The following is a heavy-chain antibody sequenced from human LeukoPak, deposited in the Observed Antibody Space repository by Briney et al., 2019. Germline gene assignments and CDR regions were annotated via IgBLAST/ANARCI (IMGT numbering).Heavy chain of an antibody. CDR2: ISSSSSYI. J-gene: IGHJ4*02. CDR3: ARGPPDIVVVVAATIDY. CDR1: GFTFSSYS. Sequence: GGSLRLSCAASGFTFSSYSMNWVRQAPGKGLEWVSSISSSSSYIYYADSVKGRFTISRDNAKNSLYLQMNSLRAEDTAVYYCARGPPDIVVVVAATIDYWGQGTLVTVSS. V-gene: IGHV3-21*01. D-gene: IGHD2-15*01.